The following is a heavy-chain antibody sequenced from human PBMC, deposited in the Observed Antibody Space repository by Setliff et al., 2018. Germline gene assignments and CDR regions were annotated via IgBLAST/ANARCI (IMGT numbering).Heavy chain of an antibody. J-gene: IGHJ4*02. D-gene: IGHD3-3*01. CDR3: ARAPRLEWLLPTFDS. Sequence: ASVKVSCKTSGHTFISYGISWVRQAPGQGLEWMGWINNYNGNTDYAQNIQGRVTMTTDTSTSTAYMELRSLRSDDTAVYYCARAPRLEWLLPTFDSWGQGTLVTVSS. V-gene: IGHV1-18*01. CDR2: INNYNGNT. CDR1: GHTFISYG.